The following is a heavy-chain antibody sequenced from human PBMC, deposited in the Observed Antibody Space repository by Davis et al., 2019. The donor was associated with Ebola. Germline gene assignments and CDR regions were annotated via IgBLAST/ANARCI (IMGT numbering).Heavy chain of an antibody. CDR1: GFTFSSYG. J-gene: IGHJ3*02. Sequence: PGGSLRLSCAASGFTFSSYGMHWVRQAPGKGLEWVAVISYDGSNKYYADSVKGRFTISRDNSKNTLYLQMNSLRAEDTAVYYCARDWDVGQLVEVGAFDIWGQGTMVTVSS. CDR3: ARDWDVGQLVEVGAFDI. CDR2: ISYDGSNK. V-gene: IGHV3-30*03. D-gene: IGHD6-6*01.